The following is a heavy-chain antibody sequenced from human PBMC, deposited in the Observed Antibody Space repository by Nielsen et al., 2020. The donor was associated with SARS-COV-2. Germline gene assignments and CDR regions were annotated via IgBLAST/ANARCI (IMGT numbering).Heavy chain of an antibody. CDR3: AKESIVVVSSGAFDI. Sequence: GGSLRLSCAASGFTFSSYSMNWVRQAPGKGLEWVSYISSSSSTIYYADSVKGRFTISRDNSKNTLYLQMNSLRAEDTAVYYCAKESIVVVSSGAFDIWGQGTMVTVSS. J-gene: IGHJ3*02. CDR1: GFTFSSYS. D-gene: IGHD2-2*01. V-gene: IGHV3-48*01. CDR2: ISSSSSTI.